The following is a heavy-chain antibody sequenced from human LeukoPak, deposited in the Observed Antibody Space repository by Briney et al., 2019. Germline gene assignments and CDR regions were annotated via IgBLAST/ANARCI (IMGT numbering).Heavy chain of an antibody. CDR3: AKVSLNMVNDAFDI. V-gene: IGHV3-48*01. CDR1: GFTFSSYT. Sequence: GGSLRLSCAASGFTFSSYTMNWVRQAPGKGLEWVSYMSSSGSTKYYADSVKGRFTISRDNSKNTLYLQMNSLRAEDTAMYYCAKVSLNMVNDAFDIWGQGTMVSVSS. CDR2: MSSSGSTK. J-gene: IGHJ3*02. D-gene: IGHD4/OR15-4a*01.